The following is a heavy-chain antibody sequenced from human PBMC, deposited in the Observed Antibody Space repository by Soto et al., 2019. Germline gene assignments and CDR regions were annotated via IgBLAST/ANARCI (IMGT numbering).Heavy chain of an antibody. D-gene: IGHD3-3*01. CDR3: ARDHEEPPCYDFGSGYLTRFFLRGSHCDYYGMDV. CDR2: ISSSSSTI. V-gene: IGHV3-48*02. CDR1: GFTFSSYS. Sequence: PGGSLRLSCAASGFTFSSYSMNWVRQAPGKGLEWVSYISSSSSTIYYADSVKGRFTISRDNAKNSLYLQMNSLRDEDTALYYCARDHEEPPCYDFGSGYLTRFFLRGSHCDYYGMDVWGQGTTVTVSS. J-gene: IGHJ6*02.